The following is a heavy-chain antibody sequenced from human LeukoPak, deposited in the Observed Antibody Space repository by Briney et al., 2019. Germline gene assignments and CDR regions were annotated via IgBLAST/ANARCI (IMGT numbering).Heavy chain of an antibody. V-gene: IGHV3-66*01. CDR1: GFTVSSNY. Sequence: GGSLRLSCAASGFTVSSNYMSWVRQAPGKGLEWVSVIYSGGSTYHADSVKGRFTISRDNSKNTLYLQMNSLRAEDTAVYYCARGSGGYYDSGRRYYYGMDVWGQGTTVTVSS. D-gene: IGHD3-22*01. CDR3: ARGSGGYYDSGRRYYYGMDV. CDR2: IYSGGST. J-gene: IGHJ6*02.